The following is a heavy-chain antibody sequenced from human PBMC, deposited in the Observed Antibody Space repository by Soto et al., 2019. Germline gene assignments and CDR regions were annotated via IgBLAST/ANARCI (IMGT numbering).Heavy chain of an antibody. CDR3: ASSITGTAGRVYCYGMDV. CDR2: IIPIFGTA. D-gene: IGHD1-7*01. V-gene: IGHV1-69*06. CDR1: GGTFSSYA. J-gene: IGHJ6*02. Sequence: QVQLVQSGAEVKNPGSSVNVSCKASGGTFSSYAISWVRQAPGQGLEWMGGIIPIFGTANYAQKFQGRVTITADKSTSTAYMELSSLRSEDTAVYYCASSITGTAGRVYCYGMDVWGQGTTVTVSS.